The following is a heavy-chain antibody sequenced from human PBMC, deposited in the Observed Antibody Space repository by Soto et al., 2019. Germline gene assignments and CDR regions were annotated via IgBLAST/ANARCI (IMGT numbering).Heavy chain of an antibody. CDR1: GGTFSSYA. CDR3: ARHVPAAGYYSGMDV. V-gene: IGHV1-69*12. CDR2: IIPIFGTA. Sequence: QVQLVQSGAEVKKPGSSVKVSCKASGGTFSSYAISWVRQAPGPGLEWMGGIIPIFGTANYAQKFHGRVTITADESTSTAYMELTSLRSEHTAVYYCARHVPAAGYYSGMDVWGQGTTVTFAS. D-gene: IGHD2-2*01. J-gene: IGHJ6*02.